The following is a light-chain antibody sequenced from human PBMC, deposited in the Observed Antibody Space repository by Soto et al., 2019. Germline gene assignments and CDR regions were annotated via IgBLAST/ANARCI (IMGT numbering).Light chain of an antibody. CDR2: DDN. V-gene: IGLV1-51*01. J-gene: IGLJ1*01. CDR1: SSNIGGNS. Sequence: VLTQPPSVSAAPGQKVTISCSGRSSNIGGNSVSWYQQLPGTAPKLLIYDDNKRPSWIPDRFSGSKSGTSATLGITGFQTGDEADYYCGSWDSSLSDYVLGTGTKVTVL. CDR3: GSWDSSLSDYV.